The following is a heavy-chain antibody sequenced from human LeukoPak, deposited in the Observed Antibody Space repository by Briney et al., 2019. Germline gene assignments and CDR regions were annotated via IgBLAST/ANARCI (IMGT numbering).Heavy chain of an antibody. J-gene: IGHJ3*02. D-gene: IGHD3-22*01. V-gene: IGHV3-23*01. Sequence: GGSLRLSCTASGFTFSSYAMNWVRQAPGKGLEWVSGLSGSGGSTYYADSVKGRFTISRDNSKNTLYLQMNSLRAEDTAVYYCAKDYYDSSGYYWGRAFDIWGQGTMVTVSS. CDR2: LSGSGGST. CDR1: GFTFSSYA. CDR3: AKDYYDSSGYYWGRAFDI.